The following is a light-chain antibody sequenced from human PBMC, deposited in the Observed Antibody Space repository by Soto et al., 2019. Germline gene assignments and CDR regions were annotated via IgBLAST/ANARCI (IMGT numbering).Light chain of an antibody. J-gene: IGLJ3*02. Sequence: QSVLTQPPSASGSPGQSVTISCTGTSSDVGGYNYVSWYQQHPGKAPKLMIYEVNKRPSGVPDRFSGSKSGNTASLTVSGIQAEDEAEYYCNSYAGSNNWVFGGGTKLTVL. CDR1: SSDVGGYNY. CDR3: NSYAGSNNWV. V-gene: IGLV2-8*01. CDR2: EVN.